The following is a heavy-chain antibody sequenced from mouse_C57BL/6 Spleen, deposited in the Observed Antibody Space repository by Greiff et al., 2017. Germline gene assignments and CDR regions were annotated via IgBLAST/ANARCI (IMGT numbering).Heavy chain of an antibody. D-gene: IGHD2-3*01. CDR1: GFSFNTYA. CDR3: VIDMTYDGAY. Sequence: EVQLVESGGGLVQPKGSLKLSCAASGFSFNTYAMNWVRQAPGQGLEWVARIRSKSNNYATYYADSVKDRFTISRDDSESMLYLQMNNLKTEDTAMYYCVIDMTYDGAYWGQGTLVTVSA. V-gene: IGHV10-1*01. J-gene: IGHJ3*01. CDR2: IRSKSNNYAT.